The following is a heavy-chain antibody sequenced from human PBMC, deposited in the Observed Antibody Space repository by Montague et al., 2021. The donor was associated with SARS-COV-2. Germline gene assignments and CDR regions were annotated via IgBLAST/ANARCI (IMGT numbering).Heavy chain of an antibody. V-gene: IGHV3-7*03. CDR1: GFTFSSYW. J-gene: IGHJ3*02. D-gene: IGHD2-2*01. CDR3: AKDMGTYCSSTSCYWAGAFDI. CDR2: IKQDGSEK. Sequence: SLRLSCAASGFTFSSYWMSWVRQAPGKGLEWVANIKQDGSEKYYVDSVKGRFTISRDNAKNSLYLQMNSLRAEDTALYYCAKDMGTYCSSTSCYWAGAFDIWGQGTMVTVSS.